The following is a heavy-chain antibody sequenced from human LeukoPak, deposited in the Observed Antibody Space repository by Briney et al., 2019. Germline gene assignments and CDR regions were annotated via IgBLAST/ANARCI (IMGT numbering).Heavy chain of an antibody. CDR2: IFSSGST. CDR3: AREMIVDNWFDP. V-gene: IGHV4-4*07. Sequence: SETLSLTCTVSGGSISDYYWSWIRQPAGKGLEWIGRIFSSGSTYYNPSLKSRVTMSVDTSKNQFSLNLTSVTAADTAVYYCAREMIVDNWFDPWGQGTLVTVSS. D-gene: IGHD3-22*01. J-gene: IGHJ5*02. CDR1: GGSISDYY.